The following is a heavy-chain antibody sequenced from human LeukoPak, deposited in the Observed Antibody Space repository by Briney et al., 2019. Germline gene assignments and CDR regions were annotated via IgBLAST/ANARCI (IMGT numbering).Heavy chain of an antibody. Sequence: KVSCKASGYTFTSYWIGWVRQMPGKGLEWMGIIYPGDSDTRYSPSFQGQVTTSADKSISTAYLQWSSLKASDTAMYYCARHGRGQMDVWGKGTTVTISS. CDR3: ARHGRGQMDV. V-gene: IGHV5-51*01. CDR1: GYTFTSYW. J-gene: IGHJ6*04. CDR2: IYPGDSDT. D-gene: IGHD3-10*01.